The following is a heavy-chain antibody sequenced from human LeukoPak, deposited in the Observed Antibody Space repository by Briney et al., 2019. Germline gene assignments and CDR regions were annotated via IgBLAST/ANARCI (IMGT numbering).Heavy chain of an antibody. J-gene: IGHJ3*02. CDR3: ARRNDFDI. Sequence: PSETLSLTCIVSGGSISSYFWTWIRQPAGKGLEWIGYIYSNEATQYKPSLKSRVTISADTSKNQFSLKLTSVSAADTAIYYCARRNDFDIWGQGTMVTVSS. V-gene: IGHV4-4*08. CDR2: IYSNEAT. CDR1: GGSISSYF.